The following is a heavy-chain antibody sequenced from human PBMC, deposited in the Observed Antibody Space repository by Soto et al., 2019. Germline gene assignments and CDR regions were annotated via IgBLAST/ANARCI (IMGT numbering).Heavy chain of an antibody. CDR3: AEDRGPAAMVMDV. Sequence: QVQLVESGGGVVQPGRSLRLSCAASGFTFSSYGMPWVRQAPGKGLEWVAVISYDGSNKYYADSVKGRFTISRDNSKNTLYLQMNSLRAEDTAVYYCAEDRGPAAMVMDVWGQGTTVTVSS. CDR2: ISYDGSNK. D-gene: IGHD2-2*01. CDR1: GFTFSSYG. V-gene: IGHV3-30*18. J-gene: IGHJ6*02.